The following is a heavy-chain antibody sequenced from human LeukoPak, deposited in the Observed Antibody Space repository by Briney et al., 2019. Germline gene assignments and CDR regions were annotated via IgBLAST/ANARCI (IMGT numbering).Heavy chain of an antibody. Sequence: GTSVKVSCKASGFTFTSSAMQWVRQARGQRLEWIGWIVDGSGNTNYAQKFQERVTITRDRSTSTAYMELNRLSSEDTAVYYCAAGYYDSSGYYPHAFDIWGQGTMVTVSS. CDR1: GFTFTSSA. CDR3: AAGYYDSSGYYPHAFDI. V-gene: IGHV1-58*02. J-gene: IGHJ3*02. D-gene: IGHD3-22*01. CDR2: IVDGSGNT.